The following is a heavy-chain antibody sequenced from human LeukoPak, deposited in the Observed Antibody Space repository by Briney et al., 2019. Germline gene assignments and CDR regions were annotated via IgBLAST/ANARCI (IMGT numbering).Heavy chain of an antibody. CDR2: IKQDGGQK. V-gene: IGHV3-7*01. D-gene: IGHD3-10*01. CDR1: TFTLSTYW. J-gene: IGHJ4*02. CDR3: ARDAGPRDYGSGSYLGY. Sequence: PGGSLRLSCAASTFTLSTYWMSWVRQAPGKGLEWVANIKQDGGQKYYLDSVKGRFTVSRDNARNSLYLQMNSLRDEDTAVYYCARDAGPRDYGSGSYLGYWGQGTLVTVSS.